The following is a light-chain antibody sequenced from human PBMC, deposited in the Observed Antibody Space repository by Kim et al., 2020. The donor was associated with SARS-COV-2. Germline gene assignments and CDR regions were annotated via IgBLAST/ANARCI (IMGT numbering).Light chain of an antibody. CDR1: QGINTA. J-gene: IGKJ4*01. CDR2: DAS. Sequence: IQLTQSPSSLSASVGDRVTITCRASQGINTALAWYQQKPGKTPNLLIYDASSLRSGVPSRFSGSGSGTDFTLTISSLQPEDFATYYCQQFNNYVLTFGGGTKVDIK. CDR3: QQFNNYVLT. V-gene: IGKV1D-13*01.